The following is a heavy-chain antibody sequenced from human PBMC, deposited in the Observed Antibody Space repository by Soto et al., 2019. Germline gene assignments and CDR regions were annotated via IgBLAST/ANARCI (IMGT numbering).Heavy chain of an antibody. CDR1: GFTFSSNR. J-gene: IGHJ4*02. CDR2: ISSSSSYI. D-gene: IGHD4-17*01. V-gene: IGHV3-21*01. CDR3: AKFPAPYDDMEVY. Sequence: EVQLVESGGGLVKPGGSLRLSCAASGFTFSSNRMNWVRQAPGKGLEWVSSISSSSSYIYYADSVKGRFTISRDNAKNSLYLQMNSLRAEDTALYYCAKFPAPYDDMEVYWGQGSLVSVST.